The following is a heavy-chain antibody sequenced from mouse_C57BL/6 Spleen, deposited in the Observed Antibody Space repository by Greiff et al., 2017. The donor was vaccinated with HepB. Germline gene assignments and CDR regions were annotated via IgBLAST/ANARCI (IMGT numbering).Heavy chain of an antibody. D-gene: IGHD2-2*01. J-gene: IGHJ3*01. CDR2: ISDGGSYT. CDR3: ARDEDYGYDGGFAY. Sequence: EVHLVESGGGLVKPGGSLKLSCAASGFTFSSYAMSWVRQTPEKRLEWVATISDGGSYTYYPDNVKGRFTISRDNAKNNLYLQMSHLKSEDTAMYYCARDEDYGYDGGFAYWGQGTLVTVSA. CDR1: GFTFSSYA. V-gene: IGHV5-4*01.